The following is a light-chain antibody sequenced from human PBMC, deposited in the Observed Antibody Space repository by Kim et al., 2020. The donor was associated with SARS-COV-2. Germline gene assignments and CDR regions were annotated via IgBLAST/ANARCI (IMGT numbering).Light chain of an antibody. Sequence: WSTGERATPSCRASQGVSTFLAWYQQKPGQAPRLLIHDASNRANGIPARFSGSGSGTDFTLTISSLEPGDFAVYYCQQRISWPFTFGPGTKVDIK. CDR3: QQRISWPFT. CDR2: DAS. J-gene: IGKJ3*01. CDR1: QGVSTF. V-gene: IGKV3-11*01.